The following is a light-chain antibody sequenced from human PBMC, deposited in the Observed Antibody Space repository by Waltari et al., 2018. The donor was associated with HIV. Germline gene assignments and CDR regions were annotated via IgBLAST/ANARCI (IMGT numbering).Light chain of an antibody. J-gene: IGKJ2*01. CDR2: GAS. V-gene: IGKV3-20*01. CDR3: QRYSTSPPYT. Sequence: EIVLTQSPGTLSLSPGERATLSCRASRHISGSYLAWYQQKPGQAPRFLIYGASSRAAGIPDRFSGSGSGTDFTLTVSRLEPEDFAVYYCQRYSTSPPYTFGQGTKLEI. CDR1: RHISGSY.